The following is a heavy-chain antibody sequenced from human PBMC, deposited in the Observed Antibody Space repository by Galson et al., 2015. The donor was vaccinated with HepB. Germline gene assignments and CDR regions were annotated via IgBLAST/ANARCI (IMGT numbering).Heavy chain of an antibody. CDR3: ARDRPDDSAVGFFDV. D-gene: IGHD3-3*01. Sequence: SLRLSCAASGFTVSHNFMSWVRQAPGKGLEWVSGIYAGGSIRYADSVAGRFTISRDNSKNMLFLHLDSLRAEDTAVYYCARDRPDDSAVGFFDVWGQGTTVTVSS. J-gene: IGHJ3*01. CDR2: IYAGGSI. CDR1: GFTVSHNF. V-gene: IGHV3-66*01.